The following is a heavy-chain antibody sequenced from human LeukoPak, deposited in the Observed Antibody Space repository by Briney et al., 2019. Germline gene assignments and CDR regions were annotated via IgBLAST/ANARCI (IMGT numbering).Heavy chain of an antibody. Sequence: GGSLRLSCAASGFTFSNYAMSWIRQAPGKGLEWVSSISGSGGATYYADSVKGRFTISRDNSKNTLYLQMNILRAEDTAVYYCARTSSWYYFDYWGQGTLVTVSS. V-gene: IGHV3-23*01. D-gene: IGHD6-13*01. CDR1: GFTFSNYA. CDR3: ARTSSWYYFDY. J-gene: IGHJ4*02. CDR2: ISGSGGAT.